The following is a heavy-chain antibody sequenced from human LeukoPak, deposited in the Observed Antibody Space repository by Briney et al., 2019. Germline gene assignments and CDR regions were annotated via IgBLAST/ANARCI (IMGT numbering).Heavy chain of an antibody. CDR1: GFTVSSDY. Sequence: GGSLRLSCAASGFTVSSDYMSWVRQAPGKGLEWVSVIYSGGSTYYADSVKGRFTTSRDKSKNTVYLQMNSLRFEDTAMYYCARNWFDPWGQGTLVAVSS. V-gene: IGHV3-53*05. CDR2: IYSGGST. J-gene: IGHJ5*02. CDR3: ARNWFDP.